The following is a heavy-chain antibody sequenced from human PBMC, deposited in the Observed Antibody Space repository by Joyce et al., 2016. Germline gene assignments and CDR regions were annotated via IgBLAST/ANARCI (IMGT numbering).Heavy chain of an antibody. J-gene: IGHJ6*02. V-gene: IGHV3-21*02. CDR3: ARGGLVYDYSMDV. CDR1: GFMFSTSS. CDR2: ISGDRRFI. Sequence: EVQLVESGGGLVKTGGSLKISCAASGFMFSTSSMSWFRQAPGKGLEWGSAISGDRRFIFHADSVRGRFTGSRDNAENSLYLQMKSLRVEDTAVYFCARGGLVYDYSMDVWGQGTTVIVSS. D-gene: IGHD2-21*01.